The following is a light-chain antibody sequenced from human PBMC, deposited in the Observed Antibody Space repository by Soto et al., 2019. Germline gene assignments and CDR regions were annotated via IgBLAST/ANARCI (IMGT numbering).Light chain of an antibody. J-gene: IGKJ4*01. CDR2: DAT. CDR3: QQHYEWVT. Sequence: EIVMTQSPATLSVSPGETATLSCRASQSVSNKLVWYQQKPGQAPRLLIYDATPRATGIPARFSGSGSGTEFTLIISSLQSEGFAVYYCQQHYEWVTFGGGTKVEI. CDR1: QSVSNK. V-gene: IGKV3-15*01.